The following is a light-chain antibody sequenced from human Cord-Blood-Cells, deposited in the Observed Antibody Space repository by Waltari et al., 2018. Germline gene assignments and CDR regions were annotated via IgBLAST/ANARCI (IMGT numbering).Light chain of an antibody. CDR2: DVS. Sequence: QSALTQPRSVSGSPGQSVTISCTGTSSDVGGYNYVSWYQQHPGKAPILMIHDVSRLPPGVPDRFSCSKSGNIASLTISGLQAEDEADYYCCPDAGSYALEFGGGTKLTVL. J-gene: IGLJ2*01. CDR3: CPDAGSYALE. CDR1: SSDVGGYNY. V-gene: IGLV2-11*01.